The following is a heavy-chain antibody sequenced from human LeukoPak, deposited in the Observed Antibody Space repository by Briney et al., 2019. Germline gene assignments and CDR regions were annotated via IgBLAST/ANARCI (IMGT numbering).Heavy chain of an antibody. Sequence: PSETLSLTCTVSGGSISSGGYYWSWIRQPPGKGLEWIGYSENTNYNPSLKSRVTISVDTSKNQFSLQLSSVTAADTAVYYCARHGGQLVRETNFDYWGQGTLVTVSS. J-gene: IGHJ4*02. CDR1: GGSISSGGYY. V-gene: IGHV4-61*08. CDR3: ARHGGQLVRETNFDY. CDR2: SENT. D-gene: IGHD6-6*01.